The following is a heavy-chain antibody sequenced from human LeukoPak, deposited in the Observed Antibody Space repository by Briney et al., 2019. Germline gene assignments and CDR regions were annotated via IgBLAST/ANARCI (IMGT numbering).Heavy chain of an antibody. Sequence: AGGSLRLSCAASGFTFDDYGLSWVRHAPGKGLEWVSTINWNGGSTGYADSVKGRFTISRDNAKNSLYLQMNSLRAEDTALYYCARGPSGYHNTGGQGTLVTVSS. J-gene: IGHJ4*02. D-gene: IGHD5-12*01. CDR2: INWNGGST. V-gene: IGHV3-20*04. CDR3: ARGPSGYHNT. CDR1: GFTFDDYG.